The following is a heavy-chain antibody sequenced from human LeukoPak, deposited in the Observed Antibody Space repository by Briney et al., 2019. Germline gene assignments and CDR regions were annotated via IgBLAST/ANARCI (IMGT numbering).Heavy chain of an antibody. D-gene: IGHD5-24*01. CDR2: ISGDGVSS. CDR3: AREQFSHTSNYFNN. Sequence: GGSLRLSCAASGFMFDDYAMHWVRQVPGRGLEWVSLISGDGVSSFYADSVRGRFTISRDNNNNSLSLQMHSLTAEDTAFYYCAREQFSHTSNYFNNWGQGILVTVSS. V-gene: IGHV3-43*02. CDR1: GFMFDDYA. J-gene: IGHJ4*02.